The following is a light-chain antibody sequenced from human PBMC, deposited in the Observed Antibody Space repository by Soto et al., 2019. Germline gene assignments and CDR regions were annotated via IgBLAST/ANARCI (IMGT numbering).Light chain of an antibody. V-gene: IGKV1-12*01. Sequence: DIKMTQSPSFVSASVGDKVTITCRASQGVGSWLAWYQQKPGKAPRLLMDIASNLQSGVPSRFSGSGSGTDFTLTISSLQPEDFATYYCQQGKSFPLTFGGGTKVEI. CDR1: QGVGSW. J-gene: IGKJ4*01. CDR2: IAS. CDR3: QQGKSFPLT.